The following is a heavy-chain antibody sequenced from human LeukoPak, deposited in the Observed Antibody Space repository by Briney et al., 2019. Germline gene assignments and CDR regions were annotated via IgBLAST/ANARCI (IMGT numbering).Heavy chain of an antibody. J-gene: IGHJ4*02. CDR3: AKGGTGYQYYFDY. D-gene: IGHD2-8*02. V-gene: IGHV3-23*01. CDR2: ISGSGGST. CDR1: GFTFSSSA. Sequence: GGSLRLSCAASGFTFSSSAMSWVRQAPGKGLQWVSSISGSGGSTYYADSVKGRFTISRDNSKNTLYLQMNSLRAEDTAVYYCAKGGTGYQYYFDYWGQGALVTVSS.